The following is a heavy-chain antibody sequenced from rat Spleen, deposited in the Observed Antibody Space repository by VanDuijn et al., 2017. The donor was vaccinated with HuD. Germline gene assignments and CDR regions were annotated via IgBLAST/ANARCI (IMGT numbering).Heavy chain of an antibody. CDR2: ISYSGST. J-gene: IGHJ2*01. CDR1: GYSITSNY. CDR3: ARYSTGTPFDY. Sequence: EVQLQESGPALVKPSQSLSLTCSVTGYSITSNYWGWIRKFPGDKMEWMGYISYSGSTGFNPSLKSRISITRDTSKNQFFLQLKSVTTEDTATYHCARYSTGTPFDYWGQGVMVTVSS. V-gene: IGHV3-1*01. D-gene: IGHD5-1*01.